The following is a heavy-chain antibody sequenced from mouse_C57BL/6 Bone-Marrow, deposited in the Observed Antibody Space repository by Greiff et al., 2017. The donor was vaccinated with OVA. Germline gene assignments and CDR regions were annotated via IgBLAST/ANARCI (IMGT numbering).Heavy chain of an antibody. CDR3: TTFYITTVPDY. J-gene: IGHJ2*01. Sequence: EVMLVESGGGLVQPGGSMKLSCVASGFTFSNYWMNWVRQSPEKGLEWVAQIRLKSDNYATHYAESVKGRFTISRDDSKSSVYLQMNNLRAEDTGIYYCTTFYITTVPDYWGQGTTLTVSS. CDR2: IRLKSDNYAT. D-gene: IGHD1-1*01. V-gene: IGHV6-3*01. CDR1: GFTFSNYW.